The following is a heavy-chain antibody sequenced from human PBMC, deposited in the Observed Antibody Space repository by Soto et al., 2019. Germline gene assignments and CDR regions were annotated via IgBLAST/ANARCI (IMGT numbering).Heavy chain of an antibody. Sequence: SETLSLTCTVSGGSISSSSYYWGWIRQPPGKGLEWIGSIYYSGSTNYNPSLKSRVTISVDTSKNQFSLKLSSVTAADTAVYYCARGEAWFDPWGQGTLVTVSS. CDR2: IYYSGST. V-gene: IGHV4-39*07. CDR1: GGSISSSSYY. D-gene: IGHD1-26*01. CDR3: ARGEAWFDP. J-gene: IGHJ5*02.